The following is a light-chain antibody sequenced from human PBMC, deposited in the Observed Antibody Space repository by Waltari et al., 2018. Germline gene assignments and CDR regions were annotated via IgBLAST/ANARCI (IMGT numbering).Light chain of an antibody. Sequence: DIQMTQSPSSVSASVGDRVTITCRASQGINNWLAWYQQKPGKAPKLLIHAVSILQSGVPLRFSGSGSGTDFTLTISSLQPEDFATYYCQQANSFPHTFGQGTKLEIK. CDR1: QGINNW. CDR3: QQANSFPHT. CDR2: AVS. V-gene: IGKV1-12*01. J-gene: IGKJ2*01.